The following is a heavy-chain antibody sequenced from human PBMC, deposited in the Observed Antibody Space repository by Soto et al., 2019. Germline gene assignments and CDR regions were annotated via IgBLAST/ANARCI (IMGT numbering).Heavy chain of an antibody. Sequence: PGGSLRLSCAASGFTFSTYAMIWVRQAPGKGLEWVSAITGSGGSTYYADSVKGRFTISRDTSKNTLFLQMNSLRAEDTAVYYCAKDRYGDYGGIDYWGQGTMVTVSS. CDR2: ITGSGGST. CDR1: GFTFSTYA. V-gene: IGHV3-23*01. CDR3: AKDRYGDYGGIDY. D-gene: IGHD4-17*01. J-gene: IGHJ4*02.